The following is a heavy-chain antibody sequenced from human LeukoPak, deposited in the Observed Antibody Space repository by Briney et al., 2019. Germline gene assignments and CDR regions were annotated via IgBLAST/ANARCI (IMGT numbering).Heavy chain of an antibody. J-gene: IGHJ3*02. CDR1: GFTFSSYA. CDR3: AKGGRVGTAGDAFDI. CDR2: ISGSGDST. V-gene: IGHV3-23*01. D-gene: IGHD1-26*01. Sequence: GSLRLSCAASGFTFSSYAMTWVHQAPGKGLEWVSTISGSGDSTYYADSVKGRFTISRDNSKNTLYLQMNSLRAEDAALYYCAKGGRVGTAGDAFDIWGQGTMVSVSS.